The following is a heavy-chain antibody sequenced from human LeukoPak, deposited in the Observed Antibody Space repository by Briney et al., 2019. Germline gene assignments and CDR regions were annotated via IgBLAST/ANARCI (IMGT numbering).Heavy chain of an antibody. D-gene: IGHD2-2*01. Sequence: PGGSLRLSCAASGFTFSSYSMNWVRQAPGKGLEWVSSISSTITYIYYADSVKGRFTISRDNSKNTLYLQMNSLRAEDTAVYYCAKKSAMGWFDPWGQGTLVTVSS. CDR1: GFTFSSYS. J-gene: IGHJ5*02. CDR3: AKKSAMGWFDP. V-gene: IGHV3-21*04. CDR2: ISSTITYI.